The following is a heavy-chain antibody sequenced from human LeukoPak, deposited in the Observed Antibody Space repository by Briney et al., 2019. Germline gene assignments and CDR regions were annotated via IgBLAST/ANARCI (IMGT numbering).Heavy chain of an antibody. D-gene: IGHD2-2*01. Sequence: GGSLRLSCAASGFTFSSFGMHWVRQAPGKGLEWVAIIWYDGTNKYYADSVKGRFTISRDNSKNTLHLQINSLRAEDTAVYYCARDDCNSTSCYPDYWGQGTLVTVSS. J-gene: IGHJ4*02. CDR3: ARDDCNSTSCYPDY. V-gene: IGHV3-33*01. CDR1: GFTFSSFG. CDR2: IWYDGTNK.